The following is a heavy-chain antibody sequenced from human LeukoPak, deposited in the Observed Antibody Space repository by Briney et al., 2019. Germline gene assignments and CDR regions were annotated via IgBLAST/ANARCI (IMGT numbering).Heavy chain of an antibody. CDR2: IYYSGST. CDR1: GGSISSYY. D-gene: IGHD1-1*01. CDR3: ARAGGWYKTLDY. J-gene: IGHJ4*02. V-gene: IGHV4-59*01. Sequence: SETLSLTCTVSGGSISSYYWSWIRQPPGKGLEWIGYIYYSGSTNYNPSPKSRVTISVDTSKNQFSLELSSVTAADTAVYYCARAGGWYKTLDYWGQGTLVTVSS.